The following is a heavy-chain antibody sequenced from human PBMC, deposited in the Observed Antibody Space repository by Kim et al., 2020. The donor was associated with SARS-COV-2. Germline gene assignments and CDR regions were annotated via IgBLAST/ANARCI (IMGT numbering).Heavy chain of an antibody. CDR1: GFIFTNFE. J-gene: IGHJ4*02. V-gene: IGHV3-48*03. Sequence: GGSLRLSCATSGFIFTNFEFNWVRQAPGKGLEWLSYINPTGDNIYYAESVRGRFTTSRDNAKKSVYLQMTSLKVDDTAVYYCARETENCGGDCYDYWGQG. CDR3: ARETENCGGDCYDY. D-gene: IGHD2-21*02. CDR2: INPTGDNI.